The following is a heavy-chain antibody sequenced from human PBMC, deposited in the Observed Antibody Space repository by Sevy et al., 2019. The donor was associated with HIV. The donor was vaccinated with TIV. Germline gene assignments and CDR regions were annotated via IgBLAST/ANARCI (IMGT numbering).Heavy chain of an antibody. CDR2: ISSSSSSI. CDR1: GFTFSSYS. Sequence: GGSLRLSCAASGFTFSSYSMNWVRQAPRKGLEWVSSISSSSSSIYYADSVKGRFTISRDNAKNSPYLQMDSLTAEDTAVYYCARGFCVSSSCSGSSWGQGTLVTVSS. D-gene: IGHD2-2*01. J-gene: IGHJ4*02. CDR3: ARGFCVSSSCSGSS. V-gene: IGHV3-48*01.